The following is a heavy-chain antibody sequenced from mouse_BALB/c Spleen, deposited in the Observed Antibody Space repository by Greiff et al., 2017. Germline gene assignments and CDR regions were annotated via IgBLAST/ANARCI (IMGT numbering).Heavy chain of an antibody. CDR1: GFNIKDIY. CDR2: IDPANGTT. D-gene: IGHD2-4*01. V-gene: IGHV14-3*02. CDR3: AREDMITTRACFAY. Sequence: EVQLQQSGAELVKPGASVKLSCTASGFNIKDIYMHWVKQRPEQGLEWIGRIDPANGTTKYDPKFQGQATITADTSSNTAYLQLSSLTSEDTAVYYCAREDMITTRACFAYWGQGTLVTVSA. J-gene: IGHJ3*01.